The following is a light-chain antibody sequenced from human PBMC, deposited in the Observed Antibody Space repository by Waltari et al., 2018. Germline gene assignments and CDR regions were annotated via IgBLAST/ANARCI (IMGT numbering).Light chain of an antibody. J-gene: IGLJ3*02. V-gene: IGLV2-23*02. CDR2: EVI. Sequence: QSALTQPASVSGSPGQSTTISCTGTSSDVGFYNLVSWYQQHPGKAPELVVYEVISRPSVVSHPFSGSKSGNTASLTISGLQAEYEADYYCCSYAGRNIWVFGGGTKLTVL. CDR3: CSYAGRNIWV. CDR1: SSDVGFYNL.